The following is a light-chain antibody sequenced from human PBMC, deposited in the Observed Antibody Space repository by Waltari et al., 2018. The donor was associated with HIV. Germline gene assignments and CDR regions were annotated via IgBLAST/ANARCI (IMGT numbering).Light chain of an antibody. J-gene: IGLJ1*01. Sequence: QSALTQPPSASGSPGQSVPISCTGTSRDVGGYNYVSWYQQHPGKAPKLIIYEVSKRPSGVPDRFSGSKSGNTASLTVSGLQAEDEADYYCSSYAASLFVFGTGTKVTVL. CDR2: EVS. CDR3: SSYAASLFV. CDR1: SRDVGGYNY. V-gene: IGLV2-8*01.